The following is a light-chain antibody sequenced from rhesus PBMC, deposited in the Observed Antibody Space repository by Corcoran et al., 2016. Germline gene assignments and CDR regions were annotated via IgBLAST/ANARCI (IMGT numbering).Light chain of an antibody. Sequence: DIQMTQSPSSLSASVGDKVTITCRDSQGISSWLAWYQQKPGTAPKLMIYGASSLQSGVPSRFSGSGSGTDYTLTLSSLQSEDFATYFCQQGYNTPYSFGQGTKIEIK. J-gene: IGKJ2*01. CDR2: GAS. V-gene: IGKV1-18*01. CDR3: QQGYNTPYS. CDR1: QGISSW.